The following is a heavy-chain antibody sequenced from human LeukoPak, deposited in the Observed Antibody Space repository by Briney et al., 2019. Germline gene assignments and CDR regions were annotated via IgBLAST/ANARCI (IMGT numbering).Heavy chain of an antibody. V-gene: IGHV1-18*01. D-gene: IGHD5-18*01. Sequence: ASVKVSCKASGYTFTSYGISRVRQAPGQGLEWMGWISAYNGNTNYAQKLQGRVTMTTDTSTSTAYMELRSLRSDDTAVYYCASSPYSYGSNYYYYYMDVWGKGTTVTVSS. CDR3: ASSPYSYGSNYYYYYMDV. J-gene: IGHJ6*03. CDR2: ISAYNGNT. CDR1: GYTFTSYG.